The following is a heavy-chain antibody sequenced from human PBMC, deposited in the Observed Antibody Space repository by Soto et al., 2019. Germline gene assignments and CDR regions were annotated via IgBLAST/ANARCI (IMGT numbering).Heavy chain of an antibody. CDR1: GASISGFY. Sequence: PSETLSLTCTVSGASISGFYWSWIRKSAGKGLERIGRIYATGTTDYNPSLKSRVMMSVDTSKNQFSLKLSSVTAADTAVYYCARSPGYYFDYWGQGTLVTVSS. CDR3: ARSPGYYFDY. CDR2: IYATGTT. J-gene: IGHJ4*02. V-gene: IGHV4-4*07.